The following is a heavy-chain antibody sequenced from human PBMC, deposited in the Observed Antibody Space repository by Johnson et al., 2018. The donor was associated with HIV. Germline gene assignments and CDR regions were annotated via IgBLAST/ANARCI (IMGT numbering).Heavy chain of an antibody. J-gene: IGHJ3*02. CDR2: IYSSGST. Sequence: VQLVESGGGLVKPGGSLRLSCAASGFTVSTNYMSWVRQAPGKGLDWVSVIYSSGSTYYTDSVKGRFTTSRDNSKNTVDLQMKSLRAEDTAVYYCARDTVRGELELPDGFDIWGQGTMVTVSS. V-gene: IGHV3-66*01. D-gene: IGHD1-7*01. CDR3: ARDTVRGELELPDGFDI. CDR1: GFTVSTNY.